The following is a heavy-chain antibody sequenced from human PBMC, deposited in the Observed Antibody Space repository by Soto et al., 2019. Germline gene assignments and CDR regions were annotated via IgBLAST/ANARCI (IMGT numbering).Heavy chain of an antibody. V-gene: IGHV4-34*01. Sequence: PETLSLTCAGNRGSFLVYDWSWTRQPPGTGLEWIGEINHSGSTNYNPPLKRGAAKSVDTSENLFSLRLSCVTAADTAVYYCAIADSNYGWDYYYYGRGVWGQGTTVNGSS. CDR2: INHSGST. J-gene: IGHJ6*02. CDR1: RGSFLVYD. D-gene: IGHD4-4*01. CDR3: AIADSNYGWDYYYYGRGV.